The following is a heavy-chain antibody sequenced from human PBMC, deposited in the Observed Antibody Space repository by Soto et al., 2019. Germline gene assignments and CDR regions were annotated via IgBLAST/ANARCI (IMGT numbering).Heavy chain of an antibody. J-gene: IGHJ4*02. CDR1: GYTFTGYY. Sequence: ASVKVSFKASGYTFTGYYMHWVRQAPGQGLEWMGWINPNSGGTNYAQKFQGRVTMTRDTSISTAYRELGRRRSDDTAVYYCARDPGAVAGTGDYWGQGTLVTVSS. CDR3: ARDPGAVAGTGDY. V-gene: IGHV1-2*02. CDR2: INPNSGGT. D-gene: IGHD6-19*01.